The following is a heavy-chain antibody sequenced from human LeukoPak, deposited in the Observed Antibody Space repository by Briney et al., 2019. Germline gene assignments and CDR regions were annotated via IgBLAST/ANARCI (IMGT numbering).Heavy chain of an antibody. D-gene: IGHD4-17*01. V-gene: IGHV3-30-3*01. CDR1: GFTFSSYA. CDR2: ISYDGSNK. Sequence: GGSLRLSCAASGFTFSSYAMHWVRQAPGRGLEWVAVISYDGSNKYYADSVKGRFTISRDNSKNTLYLQMNSLRAEDTAVYYCAGMVYGDYEYYFDYWGQGTLVTVSS. J-gene: IGHJ4*02. CDR3: AGMVYGDYEYYFDY.